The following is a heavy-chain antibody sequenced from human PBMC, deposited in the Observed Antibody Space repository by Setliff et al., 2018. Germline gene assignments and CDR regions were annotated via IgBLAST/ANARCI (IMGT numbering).Heavy chain of an antibody. CDR2: IYHDGNPKVNPSV. D-gene: IGHD2-2*01. CDR3: TRGGERYHTAN. J-gene: IGHJ4*02. CDR1: GGSINSGVYY. Sequence: SETLSLTCTVSGGSINSGVYYWGWIRQPPGKGLEWIGFIYHDGNPKVNPSVNYNPSLKSRVTMSIDKSKNQFSLNLRSVTAADTAVYYCTRGGERYHTANWGQGLLVTVSS. V-gene: IGHV4-39*07.